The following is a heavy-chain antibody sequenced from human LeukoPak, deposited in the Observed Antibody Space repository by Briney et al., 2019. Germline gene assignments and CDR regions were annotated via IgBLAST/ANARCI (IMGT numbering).Heavy chain of an antibody. J-gene: IGHJ5*02. D-gene: IGHD4/OR15-4a*01. CDR3: ARDPDYADP. V-gene: IGHV3-11*06. Sequence: PGGSLKLSCAASGFTFSDYYMSWTRQAPGKGLEWVSYISSSDTYTNYADSVKGRFTISRDNAKNSLYLQMNSLSAEDTAVYYCARDPDYADPWGQGTLVTVSS. CDR1: GFTFSDYY. CDR2: ISSSDTYT.